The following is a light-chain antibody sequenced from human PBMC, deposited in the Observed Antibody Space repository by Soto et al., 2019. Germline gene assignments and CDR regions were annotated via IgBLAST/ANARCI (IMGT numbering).Light chain of an antibody. V-gene: IGKV1-5*01. CDR3: QQYNTYST. Sequence: DIQLTQCPSTLSGSVGDRVTITCGASKNIRNWLAWYKQKPGKAPNPLIYDASSLKSGVPARLSGSASGTEFTLTISSMKPDDFATYYCQQYNTYSTFGHGTRLEIK. CDR2: DAS. J-gene: IGKJ5*01. CDR1: KNIRNW.